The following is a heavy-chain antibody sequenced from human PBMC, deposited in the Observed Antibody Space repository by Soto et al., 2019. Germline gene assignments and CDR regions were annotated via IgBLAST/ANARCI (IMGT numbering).Heavy chain of an antibody. J-gene: IGHJ3*02. CDR3: VTLGYCSSTSCAFGAFDI. V-gene: IGHV1-18*01. CDR2: ISAYNGNT. Sequence: QVQLVQSGAEVKKPGASVKVSCKASGYTFTSYGISWVRQAPGQGLEWMGWISAYNGNTNYAQKLQGRDTMTTDTSTSTAYMELRSLRSDDTAVYYCVTLGYCSSTSCAFGAFDIWGQGTMVTVSS. CDR1: GYTFTSYG. D-gene: IGHD2-2*01.